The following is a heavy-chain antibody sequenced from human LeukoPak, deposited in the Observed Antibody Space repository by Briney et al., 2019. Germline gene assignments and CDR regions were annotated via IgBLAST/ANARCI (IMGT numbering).Heavy chain of an antibody. CDR2: INHSGST. J-gene: IGHJ6*02. CDR1: GGAFSGYY. V-gene: IGHV4-34*01. Sequence: PSETLSLTCAVYGGAFSGYYWSWIRQPPGKGLEWIGEINHSGSTNYNPSFKSRVTISVDTSKNQFSLKLSSVTAADTAVYYCARGNSSRGYSYGPSTYGMDVWGQGTTVTVSS. CDR3: ARGNSSRGYSYGPSTYGMDV. D-gene: IGHD5-18*01.